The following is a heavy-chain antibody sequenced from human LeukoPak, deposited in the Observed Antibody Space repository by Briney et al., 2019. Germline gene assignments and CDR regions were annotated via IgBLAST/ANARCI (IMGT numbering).Heavy chain of an antibody. D-gene: IGHD2-2*01. CDR1: GGSISSGGYY. Sequence: SETLSLTCTVSGGSISSGGYYWSWIRQPPGKGLEWIGYIYHSGSTYYNPSLKSRVTISVDRSKNQFSLKLSSVTAADTAVYYCARVAHSQKVSYCSSTSCYYRYFDYWGQGTLVTVSS. CDR2: IYHSGST. V-gene: IGHV4-30-2*01. CDR3: ARVAHSQKVSYCSSTSCYYRYFDY. J-gene: IGHJ4*02.